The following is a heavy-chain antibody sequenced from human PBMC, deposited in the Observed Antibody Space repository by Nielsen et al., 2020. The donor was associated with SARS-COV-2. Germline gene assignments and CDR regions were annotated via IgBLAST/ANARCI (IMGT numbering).Heavy chain of an antibody. CDR2: INAGNGNT. Sequence: ASVKVSCKASGYTFTAYAIHWVRQDPGQRLEWMGWINAGNGNTRYSQNFQGRVTITRDTSASTAYVELSSLSSEDTAVYYCARITPSSGWDYWGQGTLVTVSS. J-gene: IGHJ4*02. CDR1: GYTFTAYA. D-gene: IGHD6-19*01. V-gene: IGHV1-3*01. CDR3: ARITPSSGWDY.